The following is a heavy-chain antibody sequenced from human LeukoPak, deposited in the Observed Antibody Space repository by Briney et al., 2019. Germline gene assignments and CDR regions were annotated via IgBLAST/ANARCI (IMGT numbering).Heavy chain of an antibody. CDR1: GFIFSSYA. D-gene: IGHD2-2*01. Sequence: GGSLRLSCAASGFIFSSYAMSWVRQAPGKGLEWVSTISGSGGSTYYADSVKGRFTISRDNSKNTLYLQMNSLRAEDTAVYHCARVAVPAANPPYYYYYMDVWGKGTTVTVSS. CDR2: ISGSGGST. CDR3: ARVAVPAANPPYYYYYMDV. J-gene: IGHJ6*03. V-gene: IGHV3-23*01.